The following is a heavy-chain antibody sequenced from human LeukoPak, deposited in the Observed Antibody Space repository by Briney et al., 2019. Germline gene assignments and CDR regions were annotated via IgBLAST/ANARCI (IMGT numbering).Heavy chain of an antibody. Sequence: GASVKVSCKASGYTFTSYDINWVRQATGQGLEWMGWMNPNSGNTGYAQKFQGRVTMTRNTSISTAYMELSSLRSEDTAVYYCASFGLGRLHFDYWGQGTLVTVSS. CDR1: GYTFTSYD. CDR3: ASFGLGRLHFDY. D-gene: IGHD2-21*01. J-gene: IGHJ4*02. CDR2: MNPNSGNT. V-gene: IGHV1-8*01.